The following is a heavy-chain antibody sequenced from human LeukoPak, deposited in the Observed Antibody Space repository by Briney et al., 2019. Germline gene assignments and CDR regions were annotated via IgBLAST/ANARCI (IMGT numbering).Heavy chain of an antibody. D-gene: IGHD3-10*01. J-gene: IGHJ4*02. CDR1: GFTFSSYA. CDR2: ISGSGGST. CDR3: AKVVVRGGYLDY. V-gene: IGHV3-23*01. Sequence: GGSLRVSCAASGFTFSSYAMSWVRQAPGKGLEWVSAISGSGGSTYYADSVKGRFTISRDNSKNTLYLQMNSLRAEDTAVYYCAKVVVRGGYLDYWGQGTLVTVSS.